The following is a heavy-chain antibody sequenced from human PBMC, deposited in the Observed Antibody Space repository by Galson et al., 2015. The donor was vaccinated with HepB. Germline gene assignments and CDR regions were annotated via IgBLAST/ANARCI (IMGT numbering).Heavy chain of an antibody. CDR2: ISGSSGST. D-gene: IGHD6-13*01. CDR1: GFTFNNYA. CDR3: AAGCSSSWADY. V-gene: IGHV3-23*01. Sequence: SLRLSCAASGFTFNNYAMNWVRQAPGKALEWVSSISGSSGSTYYADSVKGRFTISRDNSKNTLYLLMNSLRDEDTAVYYCAAGCSSSWADYWGQGTLVTVSS. J-gene: IGHJ4*02.